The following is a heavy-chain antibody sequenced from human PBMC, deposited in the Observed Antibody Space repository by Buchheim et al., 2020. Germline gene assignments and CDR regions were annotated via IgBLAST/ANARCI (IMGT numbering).Heavy chain of an antibody. V-gene: IGHV3-48*03. CDR2: ISSSGSTI. CDR1: GFTFSSYE. Sequence: EVQLVESGGGLVQPGGSLRLSCAASGFTFSSYEMNWVRQAPGKGLEWVSYISSSGSTIYYADSVRGRLTISRDNAKNSLYLQMNSLRAEDTAVYYCAREVASFDWFTWFDPWGQGTL. CDR3: AREVASFDWFTWFDP. D-gene: IGHD3-9*01. J-gene: IGHJ5*02.